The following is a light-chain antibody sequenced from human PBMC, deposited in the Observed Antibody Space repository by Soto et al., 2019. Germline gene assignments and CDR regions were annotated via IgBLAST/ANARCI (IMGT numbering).Light chain of an antibody. V-gene: IGLV2-11*01. CDR3: CSYAGTYSPV. CDR2: DVS. CDR1: SSDVGAYNF. Sequence: QSVLTHPPSVSGSPGQSVTISCTGTSSDVGAYNFVSWYQQYPGKAPKLIIFDVSARPSGVPDRFSGSKSGNTASLTISGLQADDEADYYCCSYAGTYSPVLGGGTKLTVL. J-gene: IGLJ2*01.